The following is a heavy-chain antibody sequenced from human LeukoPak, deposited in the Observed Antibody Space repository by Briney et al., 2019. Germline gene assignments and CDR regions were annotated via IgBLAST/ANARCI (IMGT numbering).Heavy chain of an antibody. J-gene: IGHJ4*02. CDR1: GFTFSSYS. CDR2: ISSSSSYI. V-gene: IGHV3-21*01. D-gene: IGHD3-9*01. CDR3: ARGALRYFDY. Sequence: PGGSLRLSCAASGFTFSSYSMNWVRQAPGKGLEWASSISSSSSYIYYADSVKGRFTISRDNAKNSLYLQMNSLRAEDTAVYYCARGALRYFDYWGQGTLVTVSS.